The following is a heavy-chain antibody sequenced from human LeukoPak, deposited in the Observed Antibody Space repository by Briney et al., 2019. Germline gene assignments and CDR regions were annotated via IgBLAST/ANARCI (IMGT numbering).Heavy chain of an antibody. CDR3: AKDLQLRYFDWARVGRSYYGMDV. CDR1: GFTFSSYG. J-gene: IGHJ6*04. Sequence: GGSLRLSCAASGFTFSSYGMHWVRQAPGKGLEWVAVISYDGSNKYYADSVKGRFTISRDNSKNTLYLQMNSLRAEDTAVYYCAKDLQLRYFDWARVGRSYYGMDVWGKGTTVTVSS. CDR2: ISYDGSNK. V-gene: IGHV3-30*18. D-gene: IGHD3-9*01.